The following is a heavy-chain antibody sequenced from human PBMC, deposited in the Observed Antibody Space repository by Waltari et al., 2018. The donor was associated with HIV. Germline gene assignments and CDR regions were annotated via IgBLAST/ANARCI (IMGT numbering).Heavy chain of an antibody. V-gene: IGHV3-9*01. J-gene: IGHJ5*02. CDR1: GFTFDDYA. CDR2: ISWNSGSI. Sequence: EVQLVESGGGLVQPGRSLRLSCAASGFTFDDYAMHWVRKPPGKGLVWVSGISWNSGSIDYADSVKGGFTISRDNTKNSLYLQMNSVRAEDTALYYCAKDRGPFIAVAGTWGQGTLVTVSS. CDR3: AKDRGPFIAVAGT. D-gene: IGHD6-19*01.